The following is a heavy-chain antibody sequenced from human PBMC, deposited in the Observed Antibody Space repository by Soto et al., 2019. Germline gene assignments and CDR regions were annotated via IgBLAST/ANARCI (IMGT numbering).Heavy chain of an antibody. Sequence: EVPLVESGGGLVQPGGSLRLSCAASGFTFSSYWMHWVRQAPGKGLVWVSRISPDGSSITYADSVKGRFTISRDNAXXTLYRQMNSLRAEDTAMYYCARDPYSVGSGRTLEYWGQGTLVTVSS. CDR3: ARDPYSVGSGRTLEY. J-gene: IGHJ4*02. V-gene: IGHV3-74*01. CDR2: ISPDGSSI. D-gene: IGHD3-10*01. CDR1: GFTFSSYW.